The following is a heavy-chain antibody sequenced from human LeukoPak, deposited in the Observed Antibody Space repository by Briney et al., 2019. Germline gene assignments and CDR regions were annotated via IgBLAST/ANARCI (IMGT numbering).Heavy chain of an antibody. V-gene: IGHV1-46*01. CDR1: GYTFTSYY. D-gene: IGHD6-6*01. CDR3: ARGPEFPLSIAARPLRSYYFDY. J-gene: IGHJ4*02. CDR2: INPSGGST. Sequence: ASVKVSCKASGYTFTSYYMHWVRQAPGQGLEWMGIINPSGGSTSYAQKFQGRVTMTSDTSTSTVYMELSSLRSEDTAVYYCARGPEFPLSIAARPLRSYYFDYWGQGTLVTVSS.